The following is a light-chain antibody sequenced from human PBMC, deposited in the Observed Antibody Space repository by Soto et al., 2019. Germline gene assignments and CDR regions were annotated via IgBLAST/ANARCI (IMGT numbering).Light chain of an antibody. J-gene: IGKJ4*01. V-gene: IGKV3-15*01. CDR1: QSVSSN. CDR3: QQYSNWPLT. Sequence: EIVMTQSPATLSVSPGEGATLSCRASQSVSSNLAWYQQKPGQAPRLLILGASTRATGIPARFSGSGSGTEFSLTISALQSEDFAIYYCQQYSNWPLTFGGGTKVDNK. CDR2: GAS.